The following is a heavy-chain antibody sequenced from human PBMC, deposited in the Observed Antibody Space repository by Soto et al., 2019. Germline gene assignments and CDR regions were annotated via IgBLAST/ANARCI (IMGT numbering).Heavy chain of an antibody. CDR3: VHRRDGYNSAFFDS. D-gene: IGHD5-12*01. CDR1: GGTFSSYA. V-gene: IGHV1-69*13. CDR2: IIRIFHTP. J-gene: IGHJ4*02. Sequence: SVKVSCKASGGTFSSYAFSWVRQAPGQGLEWMGGIIRIFHTPTYAQKFQGRVTITADESTSTAYMELISLRSDDTAVYYCVHRRDGYNSAFFDSWGQGTLVTVS.